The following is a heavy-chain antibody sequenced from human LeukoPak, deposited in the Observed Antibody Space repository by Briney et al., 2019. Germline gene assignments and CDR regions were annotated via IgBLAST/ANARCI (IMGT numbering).Heavy chain of an antibody. V-gene: IGHV1-18*01. CDR2: ISTYNGNT. Sequence: ASVKVSCKASGYTFTSYGISWVRQAPGQGLEWVGWISTYNGNTHYAQKLQGRVTMTTDTSTTTAYMELRSLRSDDTAVYYCARTYSSGWYLTYYFDYWGQGTLVTVSS. D-gene: IGHD6-19*01. CDR1: GYTFTSYG. J-gene: IGHJ4*02. CDR3: ARTYSSGWYLTYYFDY.